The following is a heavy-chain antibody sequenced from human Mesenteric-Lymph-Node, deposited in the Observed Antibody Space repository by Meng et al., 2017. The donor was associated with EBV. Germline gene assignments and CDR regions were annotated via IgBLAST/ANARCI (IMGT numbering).Heavy chain of an antibody. J-gene: IGHJ4*02. Sequence: VPLVQAGVEVKTPGASVKVSVKASGGTFSSYAISWVRQAPGQGLEWMGGIIAIFGTANYAQKFQGRVTITADKSTSTAYMELSSLRSEDTAVYYCARDRGLERNDGIDYWGQGTLVTVSS. V-gene: IGHV1-69*06. CDR3: ARDRGLERNDGIDY. CDR2: IIAIFGTA. CDR1: GGTFSSYA. D-gene: IGHD1-1*01.